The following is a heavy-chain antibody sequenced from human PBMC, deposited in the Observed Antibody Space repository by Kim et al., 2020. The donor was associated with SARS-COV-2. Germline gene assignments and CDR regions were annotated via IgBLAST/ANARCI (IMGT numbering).Heavy chain of an antibody. CDR1: GFTFSSFA. CDR3: AKTGSSWNFNY. D-gene: IGHD6-13*01. J-gene: IGHJ4*02. Sequence: GGSLRLSCAASGFTFSSFAMSWVRQAPGKGLEWVSGISGSTTSTYYADSVKGRFTISRDNSRDTLYLQMNSLRAEDTAVYHCAKTGSSWNFNYWGQGTLVTVSS. CDR2: ISGSTTST. V-gene: IGHV3-23*01.